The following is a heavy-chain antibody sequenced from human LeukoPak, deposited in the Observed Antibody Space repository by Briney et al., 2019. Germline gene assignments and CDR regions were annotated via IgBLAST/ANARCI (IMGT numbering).Heavy chain of an antibody. D-gene: IGHD3-10*01. CDR2: VSWNRGTI. Sequence: GGSLRLSCAASGFTFDDYAMHWVRQAPGKGLEWVSGVSWNRGTIGYADSVKGRFTISRNNAENSLYLQMNSLRAEDTALYFCTKDLIYGSGSMGFEYWGQGTQVTVSS. V-gene: IGHV3-9*01. CDR1: GFTFDDYA. CDR3: TKDLIYGSGSMGFEY. J-gene: IGHJ4*02.